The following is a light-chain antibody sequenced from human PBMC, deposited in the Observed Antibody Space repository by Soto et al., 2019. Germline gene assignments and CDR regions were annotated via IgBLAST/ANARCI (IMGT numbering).Light chain of an antibody. CDR3: QKYNSAPIT. CDR1: QGISNY. J-gene: IGKJ5*01. V-gene: IGKV1-27*01. Sequence: DIQMTQSPSSLSASVGDRVTISCRASQGISNYLAWYQQKPGKVPKLLIYAASTLQSGVPSRFSGSASGADFTLTISSLQPEDVATYYRQKYNSAPITFGQGTRLEIK. CDR2: AAS.